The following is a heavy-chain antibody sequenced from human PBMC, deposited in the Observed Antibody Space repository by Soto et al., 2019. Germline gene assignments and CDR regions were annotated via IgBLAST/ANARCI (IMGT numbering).Heavy chain of an antibody. V-gene: IGHV5-51*01. CDR2: IYPGDSDT. CDR3: ARQYFYYSGNFPYFDY. CDR1: GYSFTSYW. D-gene: IGHD4-4*01. Sequence: GESLKISCKGSGYSFTSYWIGWVRQMPGKGLEWMGIIYPGDSDTRYSPSFQGQVTISADKSISTAYLQWSSLKASDTAMYYCARQYFYYSGNFPYFDYWGQGTLVTVS. J-gene: IGHJ4*02.